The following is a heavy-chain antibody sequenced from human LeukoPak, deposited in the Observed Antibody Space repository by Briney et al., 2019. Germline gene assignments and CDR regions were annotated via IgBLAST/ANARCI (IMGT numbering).Heavy chain of an antibody. V-gene: IGHV3-7*01. CDR3: ARDREGSRDAFDI. CDR2: IKQDGSAR. J-gene: IGHJ3*02. CDR1: GFTFSRYW. Sequence: GGSLRLSCAASGFTFSRYWMSWVRQAPGKGLELVANIKQDGSARFYGDSVKGRFTVSRDSAKNSLYIQMNSLRAEDTAVYYCARDREGSRDAFDIWGQGTMVTVSS. D-gene: IGHD1-26*01.